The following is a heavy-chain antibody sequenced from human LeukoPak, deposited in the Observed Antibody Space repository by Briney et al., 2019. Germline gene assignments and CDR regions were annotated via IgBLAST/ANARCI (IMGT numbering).Heavy chain of an antibody. D-gene: IGHD5-24*01. J-gene: IGHJ4*02. CDR1: GFTFSNYA. Sequence: GGSLRLSCAASGFTFSNYAMNWVRQAPGKGLEWVSKITSGRSTTYYADSVKGRFTISRDNSKNTLYLQMNSLRAEDTAVYYCAKDIYPEMATITADYWGQGTLVTVSS. CDR3: AKDIYPEMATITADY. V-gene: IGHV3-23*01. CDR2: ITSGRSTT.